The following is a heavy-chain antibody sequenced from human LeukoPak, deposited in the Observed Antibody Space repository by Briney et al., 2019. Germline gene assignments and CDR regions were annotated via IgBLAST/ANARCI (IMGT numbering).Heavy chain of an antibody. CDR3: ARQKCTSTSCLTKNAFDI. V-gene: IGHV4-4*09. D-gene: IGHD2-2*01. CDR1: GSISSYY. Sequence: SDTLSLTCTVSGSISSYYRSWIRQPPGKGPEWIGYIYTSGSTNYNPSLKSRVTISVDTSKNQFSLDLSSVTAADTAVYYCARQKCTSTSCLTKNAFDIWGQGTMVTVSS. CDR2: IYTSGST. J-gene: IGHJ3*02.